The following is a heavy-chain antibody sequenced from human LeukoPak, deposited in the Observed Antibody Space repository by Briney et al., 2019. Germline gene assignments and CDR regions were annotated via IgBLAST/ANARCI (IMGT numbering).Heavy chain of an antibody. V-gene: IGHV4-59*02. CDR2: IYYSGST. CDR1: GGSVSSYY. Sequence: SSETLSLTCTVSGGSVSSYYWSWIRQPPGKGLEWIGYIYYSGSTNYNPSLKSRVTISVDTSKNQFSLKLSSVTAADTAVYYCARGGRYYDSSGLYYFDYWVQGTLVTVSS. J-gene: IGHJ4*02. D-gene: IGHD3-22*01. CDR3: ARGGRYYDSSGLYYFDY.